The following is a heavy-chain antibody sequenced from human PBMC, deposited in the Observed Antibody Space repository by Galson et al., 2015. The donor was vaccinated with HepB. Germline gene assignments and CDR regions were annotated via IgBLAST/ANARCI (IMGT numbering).Heavy chain of an antibody. D-gene: IGHD6-19*01. CDR2: IYPGDSDT. CDR1: GYSFTTYW. J-gene: IGHJ4*02. Sequence: QSGAEVKKPGESLKISCKGSGYSFTTYWIGWVRQMPGKGLEWMGIIYPGDSDTRYSPSFQGRVTISVDKSISTAYLQWSSLKASDPAMYYCARRGKPGYSSGWYNYWGQGTLVTVSS. CDR3: ARRGKPGYSSGWYNY. V-gene: IGHV5-51*01.